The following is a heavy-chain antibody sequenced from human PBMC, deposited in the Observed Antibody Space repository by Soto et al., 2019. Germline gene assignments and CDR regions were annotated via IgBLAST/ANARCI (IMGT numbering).Heavy chain of an antibody. CDR1: GGSFSGYY. CDR2: INHSGST. J-gene: IGHJ4*02. Sequence: PSETLSLTCAVYGGSFSGYYWSWIRQPPGKGLEWIGEINHSGSTNYNPSLKSRVTISVDTSKNQFSLKLSSVTAADTAVYYCARRYGDYFDYWGQGTLVTAPQ. D-gene: IGHD4-17*01. V-gene: IGHV4-34*01. CDR3: ARRYGDYFDY.